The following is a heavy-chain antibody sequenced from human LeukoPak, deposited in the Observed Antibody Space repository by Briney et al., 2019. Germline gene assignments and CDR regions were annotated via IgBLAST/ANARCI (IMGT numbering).Heavy chain of an antibody. Sequence: ASVKVSCKASGYTFTSFGITWVRQAPGQGLEWMGWVSAYTGNTNYAPKFQGRVTMTTDTSTSTAHMELRSLTSDDTAVYYCPRVASTTCDCPDYFDYWGQGTLVTVSS. D-gene: IGHD2-2*01. V-gene: IGHV1-18*01. CDR2: VSAYTGNT. CDR3: PRVASTTCDCPDYFDY. CDR1: GYTFTSFG. J-gene: IGHJ4*02.